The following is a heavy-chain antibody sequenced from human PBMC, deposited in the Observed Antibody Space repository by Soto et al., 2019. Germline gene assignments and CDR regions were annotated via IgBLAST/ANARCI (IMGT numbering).Heavy chain of an antibody. CDR3: ARKTQAVPPYAFDF. CDR1: GGSMSDYY. Sequence: SETLSLTCTVSGGSMSDYYWSWIRQPPGKGLEWIGYIYYTGGTTYNSSLKSRVTISVDTSKNQFSLKLSSVTAADTAVYYCARKTQAVPPYAFDFWGQGTMVTGSS. D-gene: IGHD6-19*01. CDR2: IYYTGGT. V-gene: IGHV4-59*08. J-gene: IGHJ3*01.